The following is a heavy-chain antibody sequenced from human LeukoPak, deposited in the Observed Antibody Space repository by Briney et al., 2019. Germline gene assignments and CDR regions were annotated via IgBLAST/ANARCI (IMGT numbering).Heavy chain of an antibody. CDR3: ARGWSSSSPRYYFDY. J-gene: IGHJ4*02. CDR1: GYTFTSYY. Sequence: ASVKVSCKASGYTFTSYYMHWVRQAPGQGLEWMGIINPSGGSTSYAQKFQGRVTMTTDMSTSTVYMELSSLRSEDTAVYYCARGWSSSSPRYYFDYWGQGTLVTVSS. D-gene: IGHD6-6*01. V-gene: IGHV1-46*01. CDR2: INPSGGST.